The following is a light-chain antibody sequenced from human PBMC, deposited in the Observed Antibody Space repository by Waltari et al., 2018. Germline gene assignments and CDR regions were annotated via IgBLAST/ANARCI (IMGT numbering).Light chain of an antibody. V-gene: IGKV1-39*01. CDR1: QDIDKY. CDR2: VVS. CDR3: QLSLTNTAT. Sequence: DVHLTQFPSSLSASVGDRVTIPCRASQDIDKYLHWYQQRPGRAPKRLIYVVSHFKAGVPSRFRGDGSGTEFTLTITNLQPDDFATYYYQLSLTNTATFGQGT. J-gene: IGKJ2*01.